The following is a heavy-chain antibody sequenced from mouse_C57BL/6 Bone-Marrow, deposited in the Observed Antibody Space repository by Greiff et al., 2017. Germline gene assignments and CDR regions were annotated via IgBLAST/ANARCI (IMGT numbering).Heavy chain of an antibody. CDR2: IDPSDSYT. V-gene: IGHV1-69*01. CDR1: GYTFTSYW. Sequence: VQLQQPGAELVMPGASVKLSCKASGYTFTSYWMHWVKQRPGQGLEWIGEIDPSDSYTNYNQKFKGKSTLTVGKSSSTAYMQLSSLTSEDSAVYYCARYYGYDLDYWGQGTTLTVSS. D-gene: IGHD2-2*01. J-gene: IGHJ2*01. CDR3: ARYYGYDLDY.